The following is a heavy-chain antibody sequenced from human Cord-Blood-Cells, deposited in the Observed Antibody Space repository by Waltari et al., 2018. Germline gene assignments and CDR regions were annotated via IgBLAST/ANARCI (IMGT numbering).Heavy chain of an antibody. Sequence: QVQLQESGPGLVKPSETLSLTCTVSGYSISSGYYWGWIRQPPGRGLEWIGSIYHSGSTSYNPSLKSRVTISVDTSKNQFSLKLSSVTAADTAVYYCARGRYSCYDYWGQGTLVTVSS. CDR3: ARGRYSCYDY. CDR2: IYHSGST. V-gene: IGHV4-38-2*02. CDR1: GYSISSGYY. D-gene: IGHD2-2*01. J-gene: IGHJ4*02.